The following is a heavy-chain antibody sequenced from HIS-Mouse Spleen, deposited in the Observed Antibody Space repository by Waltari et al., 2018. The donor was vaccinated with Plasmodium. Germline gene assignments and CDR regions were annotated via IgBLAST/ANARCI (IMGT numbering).Heavy chain of an antibody. CDR2: IYTSGST. CDR3: ARGPAAAGNWRHYGMDV. Sequence: QVQLQESGPGLVKPSETLSLTCTVSGGSISSYYWRWIRQPAGKGLEWIGTIYTSGSTNYTPSPKSRVTMSVDTSKNQFSLKLSCVTAADTAVYYCARGPAAAGNWRHYGMDVWGQGTTVTVSS. V-gene: IGHV4-4*07. CDR1: GGSISSYY. D-gene: IGHD6-13*01. J-gene: IGHJ6*02.